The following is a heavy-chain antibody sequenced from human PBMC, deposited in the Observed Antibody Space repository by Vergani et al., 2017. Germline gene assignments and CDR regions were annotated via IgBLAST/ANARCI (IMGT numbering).Heavy chain of an antibody. J-gene: IGHJ2*01. CDR1: GGSISSGGYY. CDR3: ASKGPGDSSGYRPYWYFDL. Sequence: QVQLQESGPGLVKPSQTLSLTCTVSGGSISSGGYYWSWIRQHPGKGLEWIGYIYYSGSTYYNPSLKSLVTISVDTSKNQFSLKLSSVTAADTAVYYCASKGPGDSSGYRPYWYFDLWGRGTLVTVSS. V-gene: IGHV4-31*01. CDR2: IYYSGST. D-gene: IGHD3-22*01.